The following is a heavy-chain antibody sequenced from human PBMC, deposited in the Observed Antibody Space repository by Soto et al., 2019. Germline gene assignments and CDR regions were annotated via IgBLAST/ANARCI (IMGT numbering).Heavy chain of an antibody. V-gene: IGHV3-74*01. J-gene: IGHJ4*02. CDR3: TRDIGGKGAY. CDR1: GFTFSSYW. Sequence: EVQLVESGGGLVQPGGSLRLSCAASGFTFSSYWMHWVRQVPGKGLLWVSRIDEYGSTINYADSVRGRFTSSRDNARNILYLEMNSLRAEDTALYYCTRDIGGKGAYWGPGTLVTVSS. CDR2: IDEYGSTI. D-gene: IGHD3-10*01.